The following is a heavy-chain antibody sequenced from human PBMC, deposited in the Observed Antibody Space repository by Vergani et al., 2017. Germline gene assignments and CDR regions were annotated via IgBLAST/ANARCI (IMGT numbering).Heavy chain of an antibody. CDR2: IYYSGST. CDR3: ARVLYSGYDGYYYYYMDV. D-gene: IGHD5-12*01. CDR1: GGSISSYY. Sequence: QVQLQESGPGLVKPSETLSLTCTVSGGSISSYYWSWIRQPPGKGLEWIGYIYYSGSTNYNPSLKSRVTISVDTSKNQFSLKLSSVTAADTAVYYCARVLYSGYDGYYYYYMDVWGKGTTVTVSS. V-gene: IGHV4-59*08. J-gene: IGHJ6*03.